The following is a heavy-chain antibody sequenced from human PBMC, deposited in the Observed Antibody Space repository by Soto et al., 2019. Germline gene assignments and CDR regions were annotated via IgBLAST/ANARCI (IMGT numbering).Heavy chain of an antibody. CDR2: FDPEDGET. Sequence: ASVKVSCKVSGYTLTELSMHWVRQAPGKGLEWMGGFDPEDGETIYAQKFQGRVTMTEDTSTDTAYMELSSLRSEDTAVYYCATDQVSVTSPARGYYGMDVWGQGTTFTVSS. J-gene: IGHJ6*02. CDR1: GYTLTELS. CDR3: ATDQVSVTSPARGYYGMDV. D-gene: IGHD4-4*01. V-gene: IGHV1-24*01.